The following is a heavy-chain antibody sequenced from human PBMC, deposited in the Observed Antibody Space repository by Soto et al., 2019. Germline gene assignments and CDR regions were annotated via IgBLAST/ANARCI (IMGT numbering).Heavy chain of an antibody. Sequence: PSETLSLTCSFSVYSIIRVYDGCWIGQAPGKGLEWLRSVHHSVSTYYNPSLKSRLTISVDKSKNQFSLNLTSVTAADTAVYYCARQDRVVVEGSWFDPWGQGTLVTVSS. J-gene: IGHJ5*02. CDR3: ARQDRVVVEGSWFDP. CDR2: VHHSVST. CDR1: VYSIIRVYD. D-gene: IGHD2-15*01. V-gene: IGHV4-38-2*01.